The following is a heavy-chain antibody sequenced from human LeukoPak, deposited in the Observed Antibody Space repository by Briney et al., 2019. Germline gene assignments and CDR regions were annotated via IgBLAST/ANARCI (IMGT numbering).Heavy chain of an antibody. D-gene: IGHD2-15*01. CDR1: GFTFSSYA. J-gene: IGHJ6*02. CDR3: ARDASPCPPFLYCSDRENYGMDV. CDR2: ISGSGGST. Sequence: QAGGSLRLSCAASGFTFSSYAMSWVRQAPGKGLEWVSAISGSGGSTYYADSVKGRFTISRDNSKNTLYLQMNSLRAEDTAVYYCARDASPCPPFLYCSDRENYGMDVWGQGTTVTVSS. V-gene: IGHV3-23*01.